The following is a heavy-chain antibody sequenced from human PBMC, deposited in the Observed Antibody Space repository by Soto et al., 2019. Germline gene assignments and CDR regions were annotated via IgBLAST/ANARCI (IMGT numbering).Heavy chain of an antibody. Sequence: SETLSLTCTVSGGSISSGGYYWSWIRQHPGKGLEWIGYIYYSGSTYYNPSLKSRVTISVDTSKNQFSLKLSSVTAADTAVYYCASQNCSGGSCFNFDYWGQGTLVTVSS. J-gene: IGHJ4*02. D-gene: IGHD2-15*01. CDR2: IYYSGST. V-gene: IGHV4-31*03. CDR3: ASQNCSGGSCFNFDY. CDR1: GGSISSGGYY.